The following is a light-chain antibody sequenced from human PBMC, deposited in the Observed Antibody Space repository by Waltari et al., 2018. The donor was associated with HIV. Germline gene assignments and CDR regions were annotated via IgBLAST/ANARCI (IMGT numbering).Light chain of an antibody. Sequence: QSALTQPASVSGSPGQSINISCSGITSDSRFYTYVSWYHHHPGSPPRLTIYDVNMRPPMISVRSYGAQSGDTSSLTSFGLQTEDEADYDCTSNTVDNTLLFGGGTKLTVL. CDR3: TSNTVDNTLL. CDR1: TSDSRFYTY. J-gene: IGLJ3*02. V-gene: IGLV2-14*01. CDR2: DVN.